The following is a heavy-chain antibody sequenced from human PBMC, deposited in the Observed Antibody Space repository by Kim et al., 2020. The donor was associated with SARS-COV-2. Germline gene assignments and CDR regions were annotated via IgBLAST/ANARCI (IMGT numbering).Heavy chain of an antibody. CDR2: ISAYNGNT. V-gene: IGHV1-18*01. D-gene: IGHD1-26*01. J-gene: IGHJ6*01. Sequence: ASVKVSCKASGYTFTSYGISWVRQAPGQGLEWMGWISAYNGNTNYAQKLQGRVTMTTDTSTSTAYMELRSLRSDDTAVYYCSRDGGGIVGATKVAVYYYYGIDVWGQGTTVTVSS. CDR3: SRDGGGIVGATKVAVYYYYGIDV. CDR1: GYTFTSYG.